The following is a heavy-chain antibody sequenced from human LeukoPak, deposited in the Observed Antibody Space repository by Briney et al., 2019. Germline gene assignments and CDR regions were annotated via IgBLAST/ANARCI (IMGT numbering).Heavy chain of an antibody. V-gene: IGHV3-21*01. CDR3: ASLASGWFDQNFDY. Sequence: TGGSLRLSCAASGFTFSSYSMNWVRQAPEKGREWVSSISSSSSYIYYADSVKGRFTISRDNAKNSLYLQMSSLRAEDTAVYYCASLASGWFDQNFDYWGQGTLVTVSS. J-gene: IGHJ4*02. CDR1: GFTFSSYS. D-gene: IGHD3-10*01. CDR2: ISSSSSYI.